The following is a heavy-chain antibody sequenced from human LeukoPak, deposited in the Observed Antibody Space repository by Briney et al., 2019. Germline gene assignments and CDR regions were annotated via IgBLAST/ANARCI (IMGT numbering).Heavy chain of an antibody. CDR2: ISWNSGSI. D-gene: IGHD3-10*01. CDR3: AKGNRLLWFGIDY. V-gene: IGHV3-9*01. Sequence: GGSLRLSCAASGFTFDDYAMHWVRQAPGKGLEWVSGISWNSGSIGYADSVKGRFTISRDNAKNSLYLQMNSLRAEDTALYYCAKGNRLLWFGIDYWGQGTLVTVSS. J-gene: IGHJ4*02. CDR1: GFTFDDYA.